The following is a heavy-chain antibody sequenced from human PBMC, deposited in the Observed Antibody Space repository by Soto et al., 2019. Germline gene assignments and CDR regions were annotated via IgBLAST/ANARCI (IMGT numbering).Heavy chain of an antibody. J-gene: IGHJ4*02. Sequence: GASVKVSCKASGYTFTSYYMHWVRQAPGQGLEWMGIINPSGGSTSYAQKFQGRVTMTRDTSTSTAYMELSSLRSEDTAVYYCAADITRPYSSARNWGQGTLVTAPQ. D-gene: IGHD6-25*01. CDR1: GYTFTSYY. CDR3: AADITRPYSSARN. CDR2: INPSGGST. V-gene: IGHV1-46*01.